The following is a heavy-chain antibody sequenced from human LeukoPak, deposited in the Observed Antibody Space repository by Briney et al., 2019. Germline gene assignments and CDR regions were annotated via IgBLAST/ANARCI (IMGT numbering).Heavy chain of an antibody. J-gene: IGHJ4*02. D-gene: IGHD3-10*01. V-gene: IGHV3-64*01. CDR1: GFTFSDYA. CDR2: ISTDGGGT. Sequence: PGGSLRLSCAASGFTFSDYAMHWVRQAPGKGLEYVSAISTDGGGTYYVNSVKGRFTISRDNSKYTLYLQMGSLRAEDMAVYYCARYGSGSYYHYWGQGTLVTVSS. CDR3: ARYGSGSYYHY.